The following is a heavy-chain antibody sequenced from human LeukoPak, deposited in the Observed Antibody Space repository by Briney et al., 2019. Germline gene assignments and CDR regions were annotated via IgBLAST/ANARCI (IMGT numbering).Heavy chain of an antibody. CDR3: ARVRRNYYDSSGYRIPYNWFDP. CDR2: IYSGGST. D-gene: IGHD3-22*01. J-gene: IGHJ5*02. V-gene: IGHV3-66*01. Sequence: GGSLRLSCAASGFTVSGNYMSWVRQAPGKGLEWVSVIYSGGSTYYADSVKGRFTISRDNSKNTLYLQMNSLRAEDTAVYYCARVRRNYYDSSGYRIPYNWFDPWGQGTLVTVSS. CDR1: GFTVSGNY.